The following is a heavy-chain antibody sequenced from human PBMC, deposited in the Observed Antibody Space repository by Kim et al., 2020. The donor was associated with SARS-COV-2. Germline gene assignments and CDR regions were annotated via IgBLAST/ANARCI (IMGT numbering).Heavy chain of an antibody. J-gene: IGHJ6*02. CDR2: ISTDNSNT. V-gene: IGHV1-3*04. CDR3: AREELMVGYGMDV. D-gene: IGHD2-8*01. CDR1: GYTFTDYG. Sequence: ASVKVSCKASGYTFTDYGLQWVRQAPGQRLEWMGWISTDNSNTKYSQHFQGRVTISWDASASTAYMELTSLRSEDTAVYCCAREELMVGYGMDVWGQGTTVIVSS.